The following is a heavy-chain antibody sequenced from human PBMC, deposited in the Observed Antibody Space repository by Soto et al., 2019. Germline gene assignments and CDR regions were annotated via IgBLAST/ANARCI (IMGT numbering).Heavy chain of an antibody. CDR2: TYYRSKWYN. J-gene: IGHJ5*02. V-gene: IGHV6-1*01. CDR3: ARDVDYYESSGYYYVKGNWFDP. D-gene: IGHD3-22*01. CDR1: GDSVSSNSAA. Sequence: PSQTLSLTCAISGDSVSSNSAAWNWIRQSPSRGLEWLGRTYYRSKWYNDYAVSVKSRITINPDTSKNQFSLQLNSVTPEDTAVYYCARDVDYYESSGYYYVKGNWFDPWGQGTLVTVSS.